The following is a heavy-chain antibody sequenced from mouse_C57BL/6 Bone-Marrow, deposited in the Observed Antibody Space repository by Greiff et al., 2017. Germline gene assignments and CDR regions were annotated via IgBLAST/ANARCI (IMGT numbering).Heavy chain of an antibody. D-gene: IGHD3-3*01. CDR1: GYTFTSYT. V-gene: IGHV1-4*01. J-gene: IGHJ4*01. CDR3: ARQRRAHYYAMDD. Sequence: QVQLQQSGAELARPGASVKMSCKASGYTFTSYTMHWVKQRPGQGLEWIGYINPSSGYTKYNQKFKDKATLTADKSSSTAYMQLSSLTSEDSAVYYCARQRRAHYYAMDDWGQGTSVTVSS. CDR2: INPSSGYT.